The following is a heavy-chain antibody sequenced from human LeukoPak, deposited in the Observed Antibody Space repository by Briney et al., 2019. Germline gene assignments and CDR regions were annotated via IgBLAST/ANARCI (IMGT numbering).Heavy chain of an antibody. CDR3: ASGNCDTVCYFDY. J-gene: IGHJ4*02. CDR2: INPSGDST. CDR1: GYTFTSYY. V-gene: IGHV1-46*01. Sequence: ASVRVSCKASGYTFTSYYMYWVRQAPGHGLGWRGVINPSGDSTSYAQKFQGRVTMTRDASTSTVYMEVSSLRSEDTAVYYCASGNCDTVCYFDYWGQGTVVTVSS. D-gene: IGHD2/OR15-2a*01.